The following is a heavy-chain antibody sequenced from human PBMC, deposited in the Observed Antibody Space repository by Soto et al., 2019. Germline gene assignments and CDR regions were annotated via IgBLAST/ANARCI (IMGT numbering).Heavy chain of an antibody. Sequence: KSSETLSLTCAVYGGSFSGYYWSWIRQPPGKGLEWIGEINHSGSTNYNPSLKSRVTISVDTSKNQFSLKLSSVTAADTAVYYCARVLLSDCSGGSCYSFWFSEGSDDAFDIWGQGTMVTVSS. J-gene: IGHJ3*02. CDR3: ARVLLSDCSGGSCYSFWFSEGSDDAFDI. CDR1: GGSFSGYY. CDR2: INHSGST. D-gene: IGHD2-15*01. V-gene: IGHV4-34*01.